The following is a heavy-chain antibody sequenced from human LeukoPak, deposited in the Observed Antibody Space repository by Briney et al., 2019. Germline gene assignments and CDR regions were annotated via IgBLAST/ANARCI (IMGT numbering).Heavy chain of an antibody. CDR3: TRDGGSFCDFDY. J-gene: IGHJ4*02. CDR1: GFSFRNYA. D-gene: IGHD1-26*01. V-gene: IGHV3-64*02. CDR2: INTDGRIT. Sequence: GGSLRLSCVASGFSFRNYAIHWVRQAPGKGLEYVSVINTDGRITYYADSVKGRFTISRDNSKNTVYLQMGSLRGEDIAVYYCTRDGGSFCDFDYWGQGALVTVSS.